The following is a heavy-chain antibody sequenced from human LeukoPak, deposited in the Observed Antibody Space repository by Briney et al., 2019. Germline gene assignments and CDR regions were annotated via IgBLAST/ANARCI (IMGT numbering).Heavy chain of an antibody. CDR2: ITQDGSGK. D-gene: IGHD3-22*01. CDR3: ARRYYYDGHYYFDY. J-gene: IGHJ4*02. V-gene: IGHV3-7*05. Sequence: AGGSLRLSCAASGFTFSNYWMSWVRQAAGKRLEWVATITQDGSGKYYVDSVKGRFTISRDNAKNSLYLQMNSLRAEDTAVYYCARRYYYDGHYYFDYWGEGTLVTVSS. CDR1: GFTFSNYW.